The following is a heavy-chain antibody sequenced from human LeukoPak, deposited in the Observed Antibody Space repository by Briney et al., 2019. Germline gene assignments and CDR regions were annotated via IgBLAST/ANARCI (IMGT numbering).Heavy chain of an antibody. D-gene: IGHD5-18*01. CDR1: GFTFSSAW. Sequence: PGGSLRLSCAASGFTFSSAWMSWVRQAPGKGLEWVSSISSSSSYIYYADSVKGRFTISRDNAKNSLYLQMNSLRAEDTAVYYCARDDSGYGYVSGDIWGQGTMVTVSS. CDR3: ARDDSGYGYVSGDI. CDR2: ISSSSSYI. V-gene: IGHV3-21*01. J-gene: IGHJ3*02.